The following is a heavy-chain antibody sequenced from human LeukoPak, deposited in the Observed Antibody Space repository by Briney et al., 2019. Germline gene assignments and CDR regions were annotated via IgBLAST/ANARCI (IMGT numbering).Heavy chain of an antibody. J-gene: IGHJ5*02. Sequence: GGSLRLSCAASGFTFSSYSMNWVRQAPGKGLEWVSSISSSSSYIYYADSVRGRFTISRDNAKNSLYLQMNSLRAEDTAVYYCARDWRFGDFDPWGQGTLVTVSS. CDR1: GFTFSSYS. CDR3: ARDWRFGDFDP. CDR2: ISSSSSYI. V-gene: IGHV3-21*01. D-gene: IGHD3-10*01.